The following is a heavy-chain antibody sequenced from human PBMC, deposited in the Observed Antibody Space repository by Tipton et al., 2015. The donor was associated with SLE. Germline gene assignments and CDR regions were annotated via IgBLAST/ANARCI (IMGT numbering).Heavy chain of an antibody. V-gene: IGHV4-34*01. CDR1: GGSFSGYY. CDR2: IDYSGIT. CDR3: ARLTTNGSDWHYFDL. Sequence: TLSLTCAVYGGSFSGYYWSWIRQPPGKGLEWVGNIDYSGITDYNPSLKSRVTIYADTSRNQFSLTVSSVTTADTAVYRCARLTTNGSDWHYFDLWGQGTLVTVSS. J-gene: IGHJ4*02. D-gene: IGHD1-1*01.